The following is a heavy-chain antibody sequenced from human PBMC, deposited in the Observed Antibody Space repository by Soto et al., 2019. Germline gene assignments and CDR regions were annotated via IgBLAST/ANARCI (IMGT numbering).Heavy chain of an antibody. CDR1: GLFFSAYA. V-gene: IGHV3-23*01. Sequence: EVQLLEAGGGWVQPGGSLTLSCAASGLFFSAYAMAWARRAPGKGLEWVSAISGGGNHAYYADSVKGRFTISRDNSKHMVYLEMNSLRADDTAVYYCGIWFEGSNLYFDYWGRGTLVTGSS. CDR2: ISGGGNHA. CDR3: GIWFEGSNLYFDY. D-gene: IGHD3-10*01. J-gene: IGHJ4*02.